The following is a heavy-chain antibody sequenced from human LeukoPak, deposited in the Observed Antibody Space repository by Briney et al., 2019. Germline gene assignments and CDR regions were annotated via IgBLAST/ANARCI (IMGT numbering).Heavy chain of an antibody. CDR3: AKDIGIRGAFDI. D-gene: IGHD1-14*01. V-gene: IGHV3-9*01. CDR2: ISWNSGSI. J-gene: IGHJ3*02. CDR1: GFTFDDYA. Sequence: GGSLRLSCAASGFTFDDYAMHWVRQAPGKGLEWVSGISWNSGSIGYADSVKGRFTISRDNAKNSLYLQMNSLRAEDTALYYCAKDIGIRGAFDIWGQGTMVTASS.